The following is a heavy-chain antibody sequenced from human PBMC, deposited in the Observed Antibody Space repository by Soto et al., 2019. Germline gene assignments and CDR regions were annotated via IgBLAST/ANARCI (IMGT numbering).Heavy chain of an antibody. V-gene: IGHV1-69*01. J-gene: IGHJ5*02. CDR3: ARVPWSSGWDNWFDP. D-gene: IGHD6-19*01. CDR2: IIPIFGTA. Sequence: QVQLVQSGAEVKKPGSSVKVSCKASRGTFSSYAISWVRQAPGQGLEWMGGIIPIFGTANYAQKFQGRVTITAAESTSTAYMELSSLRSEDTAVYYCARVPWSSGWDNWFDPWGQGTLVTVSS. CDR1: RGTFSSYA.